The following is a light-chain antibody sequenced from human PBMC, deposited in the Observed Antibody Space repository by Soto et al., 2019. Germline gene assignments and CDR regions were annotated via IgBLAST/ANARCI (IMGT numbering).Light chain of an antibody. CDR3: QQYNYVPYT. CDR2: AAS. V-gene: IGKV1-33*01. Sequence: DIQMTQSPSSLSASVGDRVTITCQASQDISNYFNWYQEKPGKAPKLLIYAASNLETGVPSRFSGSGSETDFTLTINSLQPEDTATYYCQQYNYVPYTFGQGTKLEIK. J-gene: IGKJ2*01. CDR1: QDISNY.